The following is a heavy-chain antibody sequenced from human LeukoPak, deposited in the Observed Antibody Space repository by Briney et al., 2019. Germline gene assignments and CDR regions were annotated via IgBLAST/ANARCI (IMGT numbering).Heavy chain of an antibody. D-gene: IGHD6-13*01. CDR2: VGGSGGTI. Sequence: PGGSLRLSCVASGFTFTDYYMSWIRQTPGKGLEWIAHVGGSGGTIYYADSMRGRVTISRDNTKNSVYLQMHSLRPEDTAVYHCARNYSSSWYRGAFDTWGQGTMVTVSS. J-gene: IGHJ3*02. V-gene: IGHV3-11*01. CDR1: GFTFTDYY. CDR3: ARNYSSSWYRGAFDT.